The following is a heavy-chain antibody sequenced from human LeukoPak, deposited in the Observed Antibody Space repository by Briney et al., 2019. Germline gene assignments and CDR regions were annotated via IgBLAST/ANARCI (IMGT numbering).Heavy chain of an antibody. CDR3: ARGEYQLLSRLYYYYYYMDV. J-gene: IGHJ6*03. CDR2: INHSGST. CDR1: GGSISSSSYY. V-gene: IGHV4-39*07. Sequence: KPSETLSLTCTVSGGSISSSSYYWGWIRQPPGKGLEWIGEINHSGSTNYNPSLKSRVTISVDTSKNQFSLKLSSVTAADTAVYYCARGEYQLLSRLYYYYYYMDVWGKGTTVTVSS. D-gene: IGHD2-2*01.